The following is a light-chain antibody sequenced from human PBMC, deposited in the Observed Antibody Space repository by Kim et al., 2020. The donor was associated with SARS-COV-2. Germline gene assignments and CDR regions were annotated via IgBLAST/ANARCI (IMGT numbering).Light chain of an antibody. CDR3: QQRSNWPRAT. V-gene: IGKV3-11*01. CDR2: HAS. CDR1: QSVGSY. Sequence: SPGERATPSSKASQSVGSYLAWFQQKRGQAPRLLIYHASSRAPGIPARFSGSGSGTDFTLTISSLGPEDFAVYYCQQRSNWPRATFGGGTKVDIK. J-gene: IGKJ4*01.